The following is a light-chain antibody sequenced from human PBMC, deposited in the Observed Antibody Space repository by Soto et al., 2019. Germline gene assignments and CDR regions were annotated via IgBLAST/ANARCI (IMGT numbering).Light chain of an antibody. Sequence: EIVLTQSPGTLSLSPGDRATLSCRASQSVRTYLAWYQQKPGQAPRLLIHDVSDRATGIPARFSGSGSGTDFTLTISRLEPEDFAVYYCQQYGSSPGTFGQGTKVDIK. CDR1: QSVRTY. J-gene: IGKJ1*01. CDR3: QQYGSSPGT. CDR2: DVS. V-gene: IGKV3-20*01.